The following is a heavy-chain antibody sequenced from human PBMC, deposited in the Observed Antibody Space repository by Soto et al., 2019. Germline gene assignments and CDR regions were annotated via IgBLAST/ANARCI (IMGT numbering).Heavy chain of an antibody. Sequence: SLRLSCAASGFTFSRYAMHWVRQAPGKGLEWVAVISYDGTNKQYADSVKGRFTISRDNSRNTLYVQMNSLRVEDTAVYYCAKDLLEGFGDLSHFYYYGMDVWGQGTTVTVSS. CDR1: GFTFSRYA. D-gene: IGHD3-10*01. V-gene: IGHV3-30*04. CDR3: AKDLLEGFGDLSHFYYYGMDV. J-gene: IGHJ6*02. CDR2: ISYDGTNK.